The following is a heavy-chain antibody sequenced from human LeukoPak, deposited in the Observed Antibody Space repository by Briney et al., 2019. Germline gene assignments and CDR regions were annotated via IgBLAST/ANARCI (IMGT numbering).Heavy chain of an antibody. CDR2: IYYRGST. D-gene: IGHD1-1*01. V-gene: IGHV4-39*07. J-gene: IGHJ6*03. CDR3: VRDALEGYYSYYYMDV. CDR1: GGSISSSSYY. Sequence: SETLSLTCTVSGGSISSSSYYWGWIRQPPGKGLEWIGTIYYRGSTYYNPSLRSRVTISINTSKNQFSLKLTSVTAADSAVYYCVRDALEGYYSYYYMDVWGRGTTVTVSS.